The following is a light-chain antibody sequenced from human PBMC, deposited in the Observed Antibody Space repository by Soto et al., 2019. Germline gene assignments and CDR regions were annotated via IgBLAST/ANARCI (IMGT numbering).Light chain of an antibody. CDR3: FSVTTTCTHV. CDR1: SSDIGAYDY. J-gene: IGLJ1*01. Sequence: QSALTQPASLSGSPGQSITISCTGTSSDIGAYDYVSWFQQHPGKAPKLMISEVNNRPSGVSNRFSGSKSGNTAYLTISGLQVEVESEYFCFSVTTTCTHVFGTGPNATVL. CDR2: EVN. V-gene: IGLV2-14*01.